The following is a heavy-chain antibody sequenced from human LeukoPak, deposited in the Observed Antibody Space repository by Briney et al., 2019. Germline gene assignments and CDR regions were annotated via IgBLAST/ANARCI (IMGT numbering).Heavy chain of an antibody. CDR2: ISSSSSFR. D-gene: IGHD3-22*01. J-gene: IGHJ4*02. V-gene: IGHV3-21*01. CDR1: VFNFSSYS. Sequence: GGSLRLSCAASVFNFSSYSMNWVRQAPGKGREWVSSISSSSSFRYYADSVKDRFTISRDNAKNSLYLQMNSLRAEDTAVYYCARESSGYFYWGPGTLVTVSS. CDR3: ARESSGYFY.